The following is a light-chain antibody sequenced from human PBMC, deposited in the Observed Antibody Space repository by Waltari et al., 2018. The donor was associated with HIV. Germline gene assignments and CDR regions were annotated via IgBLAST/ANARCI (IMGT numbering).Light chain of an antibody. J-gene: IGLJ2*01. V-gene: IGLV3-25*02. CDR3: AALDDSLIDQVV. CDR1: ALANHY. CDR2: KDT. Sequence: SNELTQPPSVSVSPGQTARITCSGDALANHYTYWFQQKPGQAPVLVIYKDTERPSGVPDRFSASKSGTSASLAISGLRSEDEADYYCAALDDSLIDQVVFGGGTKLTVL.